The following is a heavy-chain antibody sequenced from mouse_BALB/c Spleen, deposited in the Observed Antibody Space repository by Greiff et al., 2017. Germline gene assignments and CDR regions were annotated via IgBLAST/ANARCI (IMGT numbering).Heavy chain of an antibody. CDR1: GYSITSDYA. CDR3: ARWEVVYAMEY. CDR2: ISYSGST. V-gene: IGHV3-2*02. J-gene: IGHJ4*01. Sequence: EVKLMESGPGLVKPSQSLSLTCPVTGYSITSDYAWNWIRQFPGNKLEWVGYISYSGSTFYNPSLKSPISIIRDTSKNQFFLQLNSVTTEDTATYYCARWEVVYAMEYWGQGTSVTVSS. D-gene: IGHD4-1*01.